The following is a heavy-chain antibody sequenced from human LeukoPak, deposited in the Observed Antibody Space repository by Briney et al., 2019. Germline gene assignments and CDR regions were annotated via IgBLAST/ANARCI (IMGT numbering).Heavy chain of an antibody. J-gene: IGHJ4*02. V-gene: IGHV3-64D*06. CDR2: ISSNGDNT. CDR1: GFTFSTYV. CDR3: VRGTGY. Sequence: GGSLRLSCSVSGFTFSTYVMHWVRQAPGKGLEYVLAISSNGDNTYYADSVKGRFTISRDNSKNTLYLQMSSLRPDDTAVYFCVRGTGYWGQGTLVTVSS.